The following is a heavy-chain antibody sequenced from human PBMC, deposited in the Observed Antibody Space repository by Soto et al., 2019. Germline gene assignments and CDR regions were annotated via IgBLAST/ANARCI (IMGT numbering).Heavy chain of an antibody. CDR2: IYYSGST. D-gene: IGHD3-22*01. V-gene: IGHV4-30-4*01. CDR3: ARDSGLDYYDSSGPNTRNYYYYGMDV. Sequence: PSLTCTVSGGSISSGDYYWSWIRQPPGKGLEWIGYIYYSGSTYYNPSLKSRVTISVDTSKNQFSLKLSSVTAADTAVYYCARDSGLDYYDSSGPNTRNYYYYGMDVWGQGTTVTVSS. CDR1: GGSISSGDYY. J-gene: IGHJ6*02.